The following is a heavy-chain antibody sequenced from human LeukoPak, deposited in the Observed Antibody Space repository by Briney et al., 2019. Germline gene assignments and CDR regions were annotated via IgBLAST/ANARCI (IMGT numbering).Heavy chain of an antibody. CDR1: GFTFSSYG. CDR3: AREKVVTTFHNYYYYGMDV. J-gene: IGHJ6*02. V-gene: IGHV3-33*01. CDR2: IWYDGSNK. D-gene: IGHD2-21*02. Sequence: PGGSLRLSCAASGFTFSSYGMHWVRQAPGKGLEWVAVIWYDGSNKYCADSVKGRFTISRDNSKNTLYLQMNSLRAEDTAVYYCAREKVVTTFHNYYYYGMDVWGQGTTVTVSS.